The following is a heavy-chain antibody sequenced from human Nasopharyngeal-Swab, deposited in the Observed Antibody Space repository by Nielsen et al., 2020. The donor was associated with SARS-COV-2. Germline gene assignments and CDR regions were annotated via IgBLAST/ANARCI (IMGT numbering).Heavy chain of an antibody. V-gene: IGHV3-30-3*01. CDR3: ATEGGSTYFNY. D-gene: IGHD3-16*01. CDR1: GFTFSNYA. Sequence: GGSLRLSCAASGFTFSNYALHWVRQAPGKGLEWLAVISYDGSLKYYANSVKARFSISRDNSRNTLYLQINSLRTDDTGVFYCATEGGSTYFNYWGRGTLVTVSS. J-gene: IGHJ4*02. CDR2: ISYDGSLK.